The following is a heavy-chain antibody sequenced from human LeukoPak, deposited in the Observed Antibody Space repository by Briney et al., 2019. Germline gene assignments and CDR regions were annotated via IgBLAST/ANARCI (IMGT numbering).Heavy chain of an antibody. D-gene: IGHD6-19*01. CDR1: GFTFSDYY. CDR2: ISSSGSTI. Sequence: PGGSLRLSCAASGFTFSDYYMSWIRQAPGKGLEWVSYISSSGSTIYYADSVKGRFTISRDNSKNTLYLQMNSLRAEDTAVYYCAKDPAVAGTILHPYYYYYMDVWGKGTTVTVSS. CDR3: AKDPAVAGTILHPYYYYYMDV. V-gene: IGHV3-11*01. J-gene: IGHJ6*03.